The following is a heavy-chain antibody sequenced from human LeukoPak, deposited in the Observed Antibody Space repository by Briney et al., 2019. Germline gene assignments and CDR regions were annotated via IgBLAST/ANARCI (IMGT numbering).Heavy chain of an antibody. D-gene: IGHD3-10*01. V-gene: IGHV3-23*01. CDR1: GFTFSTYA. Sequence: GGSLRLSCTASGFTFSTYAMTWVRQAPGKGLEWASVISGSGGSTYYADSVKGRFTISRDNSKNTLYLQMNSLRAEDTAVYYCAKDRDGSGPWGWFDPWGQGTLVTVSS. CDR3: AKDRDGSGPWGWFDP. J-gene: IGHJ5*02. CDR2: ISGSGGST.